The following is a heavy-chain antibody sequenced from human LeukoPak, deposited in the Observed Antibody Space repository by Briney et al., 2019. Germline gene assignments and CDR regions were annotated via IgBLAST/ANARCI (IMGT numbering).Heavy chain of an antibody. Sequence: PSETLSLTCTVSGYSISSGYYWGWIRQPPGKGLEWIGSIYHSGSIYYNPSLKSRVTISVDTSKNQFSLKLSSVTAADTAVYYCARESSGWYTYFQHWGQGTLVTVSS. J-gene: IGHJ1*01. CDR2: IYHSGSI. V-gene: IGHV4-38-2*02. CDR1: GYSISSGYY. CDR3: ARESSGWYTYFQH. D-gene: IGHD6-19*01.